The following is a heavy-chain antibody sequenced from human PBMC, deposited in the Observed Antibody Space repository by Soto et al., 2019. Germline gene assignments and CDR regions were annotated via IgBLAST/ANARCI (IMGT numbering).Heavy chain of an antibody. CDR3: ARDGDVNTGFGKDY. V-gene: IGHV3-33*01. CDR2: IWRGVGNK. J-gene: IGHJ4*02. CDR1: GFALSSYG. Sequence: PGGCLRRSWAAAGFALSSYGMHWVRLAPGKGLEWLAFIWRGVGNKFYAESVKCRFTISRDKSKNTLYLQLTSLSAEDTAMYYCARDGDVNTGFGKDYWGQGTLVTVSS. D-gene: IGHD3-16*01.